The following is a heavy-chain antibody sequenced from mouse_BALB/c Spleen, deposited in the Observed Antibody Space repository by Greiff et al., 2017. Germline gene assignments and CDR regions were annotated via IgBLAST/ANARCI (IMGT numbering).Heavy chain of an antibody. D-gene: IGHD2-14*01. CDR3: ARNYRYDAGFAY. CDR2: INPSTGYT. V-gene: IGHV1-7*01. CDR1: GYTFTSYW. Sequence: QVQLQQSGAELAKPGASVKMSCKASGYTFTSYWMHWVKQRPGQGLEWIGYINPSTGYTEYNQKFKDKATLTADKSSSTAYMQLSSLTSEDSAVYYCARNYRYDAGFAYWGQGTLVTVSA. J-gene: IGHJ3*01.